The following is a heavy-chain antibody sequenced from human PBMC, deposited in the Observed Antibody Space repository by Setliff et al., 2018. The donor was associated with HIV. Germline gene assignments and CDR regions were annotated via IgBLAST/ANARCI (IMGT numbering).Heavy chain of an antibody. CDR2: ISYGGSDI. D-gene: IGHD3-3*01. V-gene: IGHV3-30*04. Sequence: GGSLRLSCAASGFSFNNYVMHWVRHAPGKGLEWVAVISYGGSDIYYADSVKGRFTVSRDNSKAYLQMNSLRGEDTAVYYCARDYLYYNLYNGSPVYGMDVWGQGTTVTSP. J-gene: IGHJ6*02. CDR1: GFSFNNYV. CDR3: ARDYLYYNLYNGSPVYGMDV.